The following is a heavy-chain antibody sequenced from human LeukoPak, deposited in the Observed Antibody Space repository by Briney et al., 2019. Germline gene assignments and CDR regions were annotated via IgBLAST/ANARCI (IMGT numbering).Heavy chain of an antibody. CDR3: ARAYDKSAYQARGFDY. D-gene: IGHD3-22*01. CDR1: GDSISSGNYF. Sequence: PSETLSLTCTVSGDSISSGNYFWNWIRQPAGKGLEWIGRIYTSGRTHYNPSLKSRVTISVDTSKNQLSLKLDSVTAADTAVYYCARAYDKSAYQARGFDYWGQGTLVTVSS. CDR2: IYTSGRT. J-gene: IGHJ4*02. V-gene: IGHV4-61*02.